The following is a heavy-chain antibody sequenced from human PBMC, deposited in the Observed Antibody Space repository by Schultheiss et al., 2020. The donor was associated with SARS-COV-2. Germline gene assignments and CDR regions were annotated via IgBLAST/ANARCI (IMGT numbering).Heavy chain of an antibody. CDR3: ARAQTYYDIFDYMDV. Sequence: SETLSLTCTVSGGSISSSSYYWGWIRQPPGKGLEWIGSIYYSGSTYYNPSLKSRVTISVDTSKNQFSLKLSSVTAADTAVYYCARAQTYYDIFDYMDVWGKGTTVTVSS. CDR1: GGSISSSSYY. CDR2: IYYSGST. J-gene: IGHJ6*03. V-gene: IGHV4-39*07. D-gene: IGHD3-9*01.